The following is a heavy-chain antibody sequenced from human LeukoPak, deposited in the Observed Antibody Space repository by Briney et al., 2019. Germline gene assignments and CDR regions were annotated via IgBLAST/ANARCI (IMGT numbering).Heavy chain of an antibody. D-gene: IGHD3-16*02. CDR2: ISAYNGNT. Sequence: ASVKVSCKASGYTFTSYGISWVRQAPGQGLEWMGWISAYNGNTNYAQKLQGRVTMTTDTSTSTAYMELRSLRSDDTAVYYCARGRIMITFGGVIAPCAFDIWGEGTMVTVS. J-gene: IGHJ3*02. CDR3: ARGRIMITFGGVIAPCAFDI. CDR1: GYTFTSYG. V-gene: IGHV1-18*01.